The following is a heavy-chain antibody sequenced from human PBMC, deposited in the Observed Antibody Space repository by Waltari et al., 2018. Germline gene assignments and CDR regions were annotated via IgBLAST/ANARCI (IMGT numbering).Heavy chain of an antibody. V-gene: IGHV3-9*03. D-gene: IGHD1-7*01. CDR1: GFTFDAYA. J-gene: IGHJ4*02. CDR3: AKGAVTGTTWYYFDH. CDR2: ISWNSDVI. Sequence: EVQLVESGGGLVQPARSLRLSWAASGFTFDAYAMPWVRQAPGKGLELVSGISWNSDVINYADSVKGRFTVSRDNAKSSLYLQMNSLRPEDMALYYCAKGAVTGTTWYYFDHWGQGTLVTVSS.